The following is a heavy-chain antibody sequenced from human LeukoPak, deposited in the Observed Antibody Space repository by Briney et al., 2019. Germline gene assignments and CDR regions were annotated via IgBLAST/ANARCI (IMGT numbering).Heavy chain of an antibody. CDR1: GFTFDDYT. V-gene: IGHV3-43*01. CDR2: ISWDGGST. D-gene: IGHD2-15*01. CDR3: ASYCSGGSCYFDAFDI. Sequence: GGSLRLSCAASGFTFDDYTMHWVRQAPGKGLEWVSLISWDGGSTYYADSVKGRFTISRDNAKNSLYLQMNSLRAEDTAVYYCASYCSGGSCYFDAFDIWGQGTMVTVSS. J-gene: IGHJ3*02.